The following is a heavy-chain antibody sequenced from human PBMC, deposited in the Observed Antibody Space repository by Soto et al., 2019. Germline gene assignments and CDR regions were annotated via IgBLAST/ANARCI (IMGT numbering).Heavy chain of an antibody. CDR1: GFTVSSNY. D-gene: IGHD3-22*01. CDR3: ARDRVESGYPEYFQH. V-gene: IGHV3-53*01. Sequence: EVQLVESGGVLIQPGGSLRLSCAASGFTVSSNYMSWVRQAPGKGLEWVSVIDSGGSTDYADSVKGRFTSSRDHSKTTLYLQMNSLSTEDTAVYYCARDRVESGYPEYFQHWGQGTLVTVSS. J-gene: IGHJ1*01. CDR2: IDSGGST.